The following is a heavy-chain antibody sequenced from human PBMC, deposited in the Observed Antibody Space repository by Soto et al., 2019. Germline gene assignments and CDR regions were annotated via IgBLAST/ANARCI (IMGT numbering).Heavy chain of an antibody. Sequence: EVQLVESGGGLVQPGGSLRLSCAASGFIFRNYWMNWVRQAPGKGLEWVADIKEDGSQQYYVESVKGRFTISRDNAKNSVFLQMNSLGVDDTAVYYCLGAGVAAKGRGQGTLVTVSS. D-gene: IGHD2-15*01. CDR2: IKEDGSQQ. CDR3: LGAGVAAKG. V-gene: IGHV3-7*01. J-gene: IGHJ4*02. CDR1: GFIFRNYW.